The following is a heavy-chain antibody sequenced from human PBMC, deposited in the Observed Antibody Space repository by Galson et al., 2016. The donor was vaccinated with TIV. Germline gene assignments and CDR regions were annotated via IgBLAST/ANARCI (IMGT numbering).Heavy chain of an antibody. CDR3: ARGPRLRTSLFEDITKTFDD. Sequence: SETLSLTCAVYGGSVSGYYWSWIRQSPGGGLEWIGEINHSGTTRYSPSLKSRVTISLDMAKNQLSLKVTSVTAADTAVNYCARGPRLRTSLFEDITKTFDDWGQGARVIVSS. D-gene: IGHD3-3*01. V-gene: IGHV4-34*01. CDR2: INHSGTT. J-gene: IGHJ4*02. CDR1: GGSVSGYY.